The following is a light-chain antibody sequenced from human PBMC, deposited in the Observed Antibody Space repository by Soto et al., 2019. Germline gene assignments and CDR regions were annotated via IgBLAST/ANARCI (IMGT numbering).Light chain of an antibody. CDR1: SSDVGTYNF. CDR3: CSYARGSTPLV. Sequence: QSALTQPASVSGSPGQSITISCTGTSSDVGTYNFVSWYQQHPGKAPKLIIYEGTKRPSGVSNRFSGSKSGNTASLTISGLQPEDEADYSCCSYARGSTPLVFLTGTKVTVL. J-gene: IGLJ1*01. V-gene: IGLV2-23*01. CDR2: EGT.